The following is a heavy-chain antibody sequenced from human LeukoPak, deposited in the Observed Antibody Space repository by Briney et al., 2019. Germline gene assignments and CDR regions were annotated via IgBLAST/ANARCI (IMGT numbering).Heavy chain of an antibody. CDR1: GGSFSGYY. D-gene: IGHD3-22*01. J-gene: IGHJ3*02. CDR3: ARGYYYDSSGYLLPSDAFDI. CDR2: INHSGST. V-gene: IGHV4-34*01. Sequence: PSETLSLTCAVYGGSFSGYYWSWIRQPPGKGLEWIGEINHSGSTNYNPSLKSRVTISVDTSKNQFSLKLSSVTAADTAVYYCARGYYYDSSGYLLPSDAFDIWGQGTMVTVSS.